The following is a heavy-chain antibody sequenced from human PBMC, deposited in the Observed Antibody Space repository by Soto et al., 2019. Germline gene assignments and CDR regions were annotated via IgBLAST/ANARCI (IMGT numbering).Heavy chain of an antibody. D-gene: IGHD2-2*01. CDR2: VSAYNRNT. J-gene: IGHJ4*02. CDR3: ARERQYEPLLY. Sequence: ASVKVSCKASGLTFSNYGITWVRQAPGQGLEWMGWVSAYNRNTDMAQKFEDRVTLTTDTATQTAYLELRGLRSDDTAVYFCARERQYEPLLYWGQGTLVTVSS. V-gene: IGHV1-18*04. CDR1: GLTFSNYG.